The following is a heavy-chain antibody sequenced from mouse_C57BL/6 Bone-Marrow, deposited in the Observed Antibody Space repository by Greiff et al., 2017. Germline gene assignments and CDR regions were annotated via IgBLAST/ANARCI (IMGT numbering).Heavy chain of an antibody. D-gene: IGHD1-1*01. Sequence: QVQLQQSGAELARPGASVKLSCKASGYTFTSYGISWVKQRTGQGLEWIGEIYPRSGNTYYNEKFKGKATLAADKSSSTAYMELRSLTSEDSAVXFCARGNYYGSSSHYDAMDYWGQGTSVTVSA. CDR1: GYTFTSYG. CDR2: IYPRSGNT. CDR3: ARGNYYGSSSHYDAMDY. V-gene: IGHV1-81*01. J-gene: IGHJ4*01.